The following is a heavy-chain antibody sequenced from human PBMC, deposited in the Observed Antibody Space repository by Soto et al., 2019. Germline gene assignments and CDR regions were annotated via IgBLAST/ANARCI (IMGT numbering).Heavy chain of an antibody. J-gene: IGHJ6*02. D-gene: IGHD2-2*01. Sequence: PGGSLRLSCVGSGFTLSTYSIHWVRQAPGKGLEWVSAISGSGGSTYYADSVKGRFTISRDNSKNTLYLQMNSLRAEGTAVYYCAKGGSSHDYYYYYYRMDVWGQGTTVTVSS. CDR1: GFTLSTYS. CDR3: AKGGSSHDYYYYYYRMDV. V-gene: IGHV3-23*01. CDR2: ISGSGGST.